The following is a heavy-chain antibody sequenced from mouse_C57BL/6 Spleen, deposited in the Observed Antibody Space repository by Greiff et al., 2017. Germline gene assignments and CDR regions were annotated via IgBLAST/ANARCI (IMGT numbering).Heavy chain of an antibody. D-gene: IGHD1-1*01. V-gene: IGHV1-50*01. CDR3: ASRGDGSSSGPFFDY. CDR1: GYTFTSYW. Sequence: QVQLQQPGAELVKPGASVKLSCKASGYTFTSYWMQWVKQRPGQGLEWIGEIDPSDSYTNYNQKFKGKATLTVDTSSSTAYMQLSSLTSEDSAVYYCASRGDGSSSGPFFDYWGQGTTLTVSS. J-gene: IGHJ2*01. CDR2: IDPSDSYT.